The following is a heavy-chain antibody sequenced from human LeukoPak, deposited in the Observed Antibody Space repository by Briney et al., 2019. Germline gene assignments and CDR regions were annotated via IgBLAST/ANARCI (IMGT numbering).Heavy chain of an antibody. Sequence: PSETLSLTCTVSGGSISSYYWSWIRQPPGKGLEWIGYIYYSGSTNYNPSLKSRVTISVDTSKNQFSLKLSSVTAADTAVYYCANLVGADYFDYWGQRTLVTVSS. CDR2: IYYSGST. D-gene: IGHD1-26*01. CDR1: GGSISSYY. V-gene: IGHV4-59*01. CDR3: ANLVGADYFDY. J-gene: IGHJ4*02.